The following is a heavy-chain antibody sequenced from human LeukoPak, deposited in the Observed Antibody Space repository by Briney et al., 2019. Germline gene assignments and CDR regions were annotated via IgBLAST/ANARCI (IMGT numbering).Heavy chain of an antibody. J-gene: IGHJ4*02. Sequence: KSSETLSLTCTVSGGSISSYYWSWIRQPAGKGLEWIGRIYTSGSTNYNPSPKSRVTMSVDTSKNQFSLKLSSVTAADTAVFYCARAEKQWLVQGYYFDYWGQGTLVTVSS. D-gene: IGHD6-19*01. CDR2: IYTSGST. CDR3: ARAEKQWLVQGYYFDY. V-gene: IGHV4-4*07. CDR1: GGSISSYY.